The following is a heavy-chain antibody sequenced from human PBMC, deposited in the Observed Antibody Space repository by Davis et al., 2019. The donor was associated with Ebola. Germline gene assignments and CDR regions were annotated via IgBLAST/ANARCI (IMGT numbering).Heavy chain of an antibody. Sequence: MPSETLSLTCTVSGGSISSSGYYWGWIRQPPGKGLEWFGSIYYTGSTYYNPSLKSRVTISVDTSKNQFSLKLSSVTAADTAVYYCARDQVGYSYGSSGYYYYGMDVWGQGTTVTVSS. D-gene: IGHD5-18*01. V-gene: IGHV4-39*02. CDR3: ARDQVGYSYGSSGYYYYGMDV. J-gene: IGHJ6*02. CDR1: GGSISSSGYY. CDR2: IYYTGST.